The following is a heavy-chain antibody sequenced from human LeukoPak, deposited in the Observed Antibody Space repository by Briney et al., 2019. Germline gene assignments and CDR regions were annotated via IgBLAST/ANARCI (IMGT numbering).Heavy chain of an antibody. J-gene: IGHJ4*02. V-gene: IGHV3-48*04. D-gene: IGHD4-17*01. CDR2: ISSSSRTI. CDR3: ARDRAYGDYSLGY. CDR1: GFTFSSYS. Sequence: GGSLRLSCAASGFTFSSYSMNWVRQAPGKGLEWVSYISSSSRTIYYADSVKGRFTISRDNAKNSLYLQMNSLRAEDTAVYYCARDRAYGDYSLGYWGQGTLVTVSS.